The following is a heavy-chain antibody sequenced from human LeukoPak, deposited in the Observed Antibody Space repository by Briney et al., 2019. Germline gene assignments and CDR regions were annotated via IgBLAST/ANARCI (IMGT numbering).Heavy chain of an antibody. D-gene: IGHD3-3*01. CDR3: ASLRERSYYARGFDY. J-gene: IGHJ4*02. CDR2: IYYSGST. CDR1: SGSISSSSYY. V-gene: IGHV4-39*01. Sequence: KPSETLSLTCTVSSGSISSSSYYWAWIRQPPGKGLECIGSIYYSGSTSYNPSLKSRVTISVDTSKNQFSLKLSSVTAADTAVYYCASLRERSYYARGFDYWGQGTLVTVSS.